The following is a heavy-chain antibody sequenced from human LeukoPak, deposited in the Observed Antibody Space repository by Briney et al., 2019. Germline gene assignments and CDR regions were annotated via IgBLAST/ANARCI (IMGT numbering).Heavy chain of an antibody. CDR3: ARIRAYGSGSYYDAFDI. Sequence: ASVKVSCKASGYTFTSYDINWVRQATGQGLEWMGWMNPNSGNTGYAQKFQGRVTMTRNTSISTAYMELSSLRSEDTAVYYCARIRAYGSGSYYDAFDIRGQGTMVTVSS. CDR1: GYTFTSYD. J-gene: IGHJ3*02. D-gene: IGHD3-10*01. CDR2: MNPNSGNT. V-gene: IGHV1-8*01.